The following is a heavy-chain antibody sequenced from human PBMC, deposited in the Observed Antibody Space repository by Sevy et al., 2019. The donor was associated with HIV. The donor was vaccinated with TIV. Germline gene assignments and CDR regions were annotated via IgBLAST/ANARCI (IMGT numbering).Heavy chain of an antibody. CDR2: ISSSSSYI. CDR1: GFTFSSYS. J-gene: IGHJ4*02. CDR3: ARDRDRRDYFDY. Sequence: GGALRLSCAASGFTFSSYSMNWVRQAPGKGLEWVSSISSSSSYIYYADSVKGRFTISRDKAKNSLELQMNSLRAEDTAVYYCARDRDRRDYFDYWGQGTLVTVSS. V-gene: IGHV3-21*01.